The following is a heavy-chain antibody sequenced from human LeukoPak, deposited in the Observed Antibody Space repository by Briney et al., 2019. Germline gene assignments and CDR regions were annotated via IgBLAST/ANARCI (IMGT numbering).Heavy chain of an antibody. J-gene: IGHJ4*02. V-gene: IGHV3-23*01. CDR3: AKSWCYDSSGYYPFDY. CDR1: GFTFSSCA. D-gene: IGHD3-22*01. Sequence: PGGSLRLSCAASGFTFSSCAMSWVRQAPGKGLEWVSTINGSGGSTYYADSVEGRFTISRDNSKNTLCLQMNSLRAEDTAVYYCAKSWCYDSSGYYPFDYWGQGTLVTVSS. CDR2: INGSGGST.